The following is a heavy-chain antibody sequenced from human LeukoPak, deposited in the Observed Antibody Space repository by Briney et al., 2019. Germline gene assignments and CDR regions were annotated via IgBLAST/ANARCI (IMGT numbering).Heavy chain of an antibody. D-gene: IGHD2-21*01. J-gene: IGHJ6*03. V-gene: IGHV3-23*01. CDR3: AKQPYNYYYLDV. CDR1: GLTFHDYA. Sequence: PGGSLRLSGAISGLTFHDYAMTWVRQAPGKGLEWVSTIVGDSSKTYYADSVKGRFTISRDNSNYMLFLHMNNLSAEDTAIYYCAKQPYNYYYLDVWGKGTTVTVSS. CDR2: IVGDSSKT.